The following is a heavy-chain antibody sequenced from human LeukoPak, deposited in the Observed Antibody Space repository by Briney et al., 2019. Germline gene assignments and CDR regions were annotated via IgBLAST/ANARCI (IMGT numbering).Heavy chain of an antibody. Sequence: PGGSLRLSCAASGFPFSSYAMTWVRQAPGKGLEGVSGISRGGDSTYYADSVKGRFTISRDNSKNTLHLQMNSLRVEDTAVYYCAKDLGSSGWHLDYWGQGTMVTVSS. V-gene: IGHV3-23*01. D-gene: IGHD6-19*01. CDR2: ISRGGDST. CDR3: AKDLGSSGWHLDY. CDR1: GFPFSSYA. J-gene: IGHJ4*02.